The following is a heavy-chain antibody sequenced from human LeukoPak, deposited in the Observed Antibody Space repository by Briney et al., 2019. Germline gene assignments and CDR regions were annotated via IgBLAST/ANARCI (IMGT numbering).Heavy chain of an antibody. CDR3: ARVMYDSSGYYWDWYFDL. CDR1: GYTFTSYY. V-gene: IGHV1-46*01. Sequence: ASVKVSCKASGYTFTSYYMHWVRQAPGQGLEWMGIINPSGGSTSYAQKFQGRVTMTRDTSTSTVYMELSSLRSEDTAVYYCARVMYDSSGYYWDWYFDLWGRGTLVTVSS. D-gene: IGHD3-22*01. CDR2: INPSGGST. J-gene: IGHJ2*01.